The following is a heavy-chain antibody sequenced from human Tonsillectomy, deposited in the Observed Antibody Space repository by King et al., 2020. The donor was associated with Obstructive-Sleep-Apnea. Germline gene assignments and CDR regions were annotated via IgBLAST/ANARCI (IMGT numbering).Heavy chain of an antibody. CDR2: SYYSGST. D-gene: IGHD4-23*01. Sequence: QLQESGPGLVKPSETLSLTCTVSGGSISSSSYYWGWIRQPPGKVLEWIGGSYYSGSTYYNPSLKSRVTISVDTSKNQFSLKLGSVTAADTAVYYCAREGNGGADYWGQGTLVTVSS. CDR1: GGSISSSSYY. V-gene: IGHV4-39*07. J-gene: IGHJ4*02. CDR3: AREGNGGADY.